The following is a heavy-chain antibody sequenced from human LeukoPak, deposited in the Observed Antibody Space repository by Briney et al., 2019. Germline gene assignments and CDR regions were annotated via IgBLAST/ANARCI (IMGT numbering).Heavy chain of an antibody. D-gene: IGHD6-19*01. CDR3: ARGVRSSSYSSGWAYYYGMDV. CDR2: IYYSGST. Sequence: PSETLSLTCAVYGGSFSGYYWSWIRQPPGKGLEWIGYIYYSGSTNYNPSLKSRVTISVDTSKNQFSLKLSSVTAADTAVYYCARGVRSSSYSSGWAYYYGMDVWGQGTTVTVSS. J-gene: IGHJ6*02. V-gene: IGHV4-59*01. CDR1: GGSFSGYY.